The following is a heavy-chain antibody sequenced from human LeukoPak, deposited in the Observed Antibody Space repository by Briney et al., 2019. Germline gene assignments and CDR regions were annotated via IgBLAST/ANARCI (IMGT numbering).Heavy chain of an antibody. J-gene: IGHJ6*04. D-gene: IGHD3-9*01. CDR3: ARLSDFDWFGDV. V-gene: IGHV4-34*01. Sequence: PSETLSLTCAVYGGFFSGYYWSWIRQPPGKGLEWIGEINHSGSTNYNPSLKSRVTISVDTSKNQFSLKLSSVTAADTAVYYCARLSDFDWFGDVWGKGTTVTVSS. CDR1: GGFFSGYY. CDR2: INHSGST.